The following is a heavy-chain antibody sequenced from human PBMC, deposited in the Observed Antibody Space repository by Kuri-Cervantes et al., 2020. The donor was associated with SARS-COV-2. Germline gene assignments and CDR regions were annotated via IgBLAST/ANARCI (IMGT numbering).Heavy chain of an antibody. J-gene: IGHJ4*02. CDR2: IRYDGSNK. D-gene: IGHD6-13*01. CDR1: GFTFDDYG. CDR3: ARDRLLAAHYYFDY. Sequence: GGSLRLSCAASGFTFDDYGMSWVRQAPGKGLEWVAFIRYDGSNKYYADSVKGRFTISRDNSKNSLYLQMNSLRAEDTALYYCARDRLLAAHYYFDYWGQGTLVTVSS. V-gene: IGHV3-30*02.